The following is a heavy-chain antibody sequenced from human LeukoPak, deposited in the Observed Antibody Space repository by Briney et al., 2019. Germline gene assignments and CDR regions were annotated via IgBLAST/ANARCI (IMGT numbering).Heavy chain of an antibody. Sequence: GASVKVSCKASGYIFTTYDITWVRQAPGQGLEWIGWISAYNGNTNYAQKLQGRVTMTTDTSTSTAYMEVMSLKSDDTAVYYCARANSGSYSPYFDYWGQGTLVTVSS. CDR2: ISAYNGNT. V-gene: IGHV1-18*01. CDR3: ARANSGSYSPYFDY. CDR1: GYIFTTYD. D-gene: IGHD1-26*01. J-gene: IGHJ4*02.